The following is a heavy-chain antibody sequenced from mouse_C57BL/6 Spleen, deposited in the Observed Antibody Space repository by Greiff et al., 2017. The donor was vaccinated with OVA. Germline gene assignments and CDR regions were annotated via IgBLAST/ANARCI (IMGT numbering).Heavy chain of an antibody. CDR2: INPSTGGT. CDR3: ARWSGSSYDYAMDY. J-gene: IGHJ4*01. V-gene: IGHV1-42*01. CDR1: GYSFTGYY. D-gene: IGHD1-1*01. Sequence: VQLKESGPELVKPGASVKISCKASGYSFTGYYMNWVKQSPEKSLEWIGEINPSTGGTTYNQKFKAKATLTVDKSSSTAYMQLKSLTSEDSAVYYCARWSGSSYDYAMDYWGQGTSVTVSS.